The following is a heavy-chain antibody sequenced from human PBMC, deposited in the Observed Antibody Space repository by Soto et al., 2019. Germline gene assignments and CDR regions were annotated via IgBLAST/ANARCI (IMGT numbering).Heavy chain of an antibody. V-gene: IGHV4-59*01. CDR3: ARSQYSYGQNFDY. CDR1: GGSISSYY. Sequence: SETLSLTCTVSGGSISSYYWSWIRQPPGKGLEWIGYIYYSGSTNYNPSLKSRVTISVDTSKNQFSLKLSSVTAADTAVYYCARSQYSYGQNFDYWGQGTLVTVSS. CDR2: IYYSGST. D-gene: IGHD5-18*01. J-gene: IGHJ4*02.